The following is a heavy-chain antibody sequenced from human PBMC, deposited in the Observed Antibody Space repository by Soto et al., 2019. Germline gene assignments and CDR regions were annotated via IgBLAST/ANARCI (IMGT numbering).Heavy chain of an antibody. V-gene: IGHV1-18*01. D-gene: IGHD3-22*01. CDR3: AIQRGYYDSSGYYLSY. J-gene: IGHJ4*02. CDR1: GYTFTSYG. CDR2: ISAYNGNT. Sequence: ASVKVSCKASGYTFTSYGISWVRQAPGQGLEWMGWISAYNGNTNYAQKLQGRVTMTTDTSTSTAYMELSRLRSDDTAVYYCAIQRGYYDSSGYYLSYWGEGTLVTVSS.